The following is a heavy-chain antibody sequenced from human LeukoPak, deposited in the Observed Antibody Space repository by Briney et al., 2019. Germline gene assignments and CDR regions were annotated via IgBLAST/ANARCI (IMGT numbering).Heavy chain of an antibody. D-gene: IGHD2-2*01. CDR2: INPNSGGT. J-gene: IGHJ6*02. V-gene: IGHV1-2*02. CDR1: GYTFTGYY. CDR3: ARVGISEVPAAKLIYYYYYYGMDV. Sequence: ASVKVSCKASGYTFTGYYMHWVRQAPGQGLEWMGWINPNSGGTNYAQKFQGRVTMTRDTSISTAYMELSRLRSDDTAVHYCARVGISEVPAAKLIYYYYYYGMDVWGQGTTVTVSS.